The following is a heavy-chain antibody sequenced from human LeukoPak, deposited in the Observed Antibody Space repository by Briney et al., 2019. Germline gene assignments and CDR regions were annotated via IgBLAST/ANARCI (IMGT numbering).Heavy chain of an antibody. CDR3: ARGFREKYQLLFAFDI. CDR1: GFTFSSYS. J-gene: IGHJ3*02. Sequence: PGGSLILSCAASGFTFSSYSMNWVRQAPGKGLEWVSYISSSSSTIYYADSVKGRFTISRDNAKNSLYLQMNSLRAEDTAVYYCARGFREKYQLLFAFDIWGQGTMVTVSS. V-gene: IGHV3-48*01. D-gene: IGHD2-2*01. CDR2: ISSSSSTI.